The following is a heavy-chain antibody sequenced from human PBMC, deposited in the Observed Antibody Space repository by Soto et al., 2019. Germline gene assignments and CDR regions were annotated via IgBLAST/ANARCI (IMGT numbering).Heavy chain of an antibody. CDR3: ARIQVGATQYYYYYGMDV. CDR2: IDWDDDK. CDR1: GFSLSTSGMC. J-gene: IGHJ6*02. V-gene: IGHV2-70*01. Sequence: SGPTLVNPTQTLTLTCTFSGFSLSTSGMCVSWIRQPPGKALEWLAPIDWDDDKYYSTSLKTRLTISKDTSKNHVVLTMTNMDPVDTATFYCARIQVGATQYYYYYGMDVWGQGTTVTVSS. D-gene: IGHD1-26*01.